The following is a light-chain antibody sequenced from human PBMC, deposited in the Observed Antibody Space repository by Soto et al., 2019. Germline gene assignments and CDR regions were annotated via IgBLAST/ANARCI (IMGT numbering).Light chain of an antibody. CDR1: SSDVGGYNY. V-gene: IGLV2-14*03. CDR3: CSYTCSITLWV. CDR2: DVS. J-gene: IGLJ1*01. Sequence: QSVLTQPASVSGSPGQSITISCTGTSSDVGGYNYVSWYQQHPGEAPKLMIYDVSDRPSGASNRFSASKSGNTASLTISGLQPEDEADYFCCSYTCSITLWVFGTATKVTVL.